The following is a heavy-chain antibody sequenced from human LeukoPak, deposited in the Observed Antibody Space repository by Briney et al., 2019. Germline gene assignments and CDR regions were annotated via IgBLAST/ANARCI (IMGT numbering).Heavy chain of an antibody. CDR2: INHSGST. J-gene: IGHJ4*02. CDR3: ARTSGY. Sequence: SETLSLTCAVYGGSFSGYYWSWIRQPPGKGLGWIGEINHSGSTNYNPSLKSRVTISVDTSKNQFSLKLSSVTAADTAVYYCARTSGYWGQGTLVTVSS. V-gene: IGHV4-34*01. CDR1: GGSFSGYY.